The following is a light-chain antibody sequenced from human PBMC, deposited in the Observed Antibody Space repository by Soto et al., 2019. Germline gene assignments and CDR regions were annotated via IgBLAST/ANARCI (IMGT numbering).Light chain of an antibody. J-gene: IGLJ1*01. Sequence: QSVLTQPASVSGSRGQSITISCTGTSSDVGSDNLVSWYQQHPGKAPKFIIYEVSQRPAGVSYRFSGSKSGNTAYLTISGLQAEDEADYYCCSYAGSITYVFGTGTKVTVL. CDR3: CSYAGSITYV. V-gene: IGLV2-23*02. CDR1: SSDVGSDNL. CDR2: EVS.